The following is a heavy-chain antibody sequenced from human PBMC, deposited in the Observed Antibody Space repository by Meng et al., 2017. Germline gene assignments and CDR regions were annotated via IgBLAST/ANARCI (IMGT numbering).Heavy chain of an antibody. CDR2: INPNSGGT. CDR3: AKGPHGPQYFQH. J-gene: IGHJ1*01. Sequence: QVPWVQPGAEVKKPGSSVKVSCKASGYTFTGYYMHWVRQAPGQGLEWMGRINPNSGGTNYAQKFQGRVTMTRDTSISTAYMELSRLRSDDTALYYCAKGPHGPQYFQHWGQGTLVTVSS. CDR1: GYTFTGYY. D-gene: IGHD5-24*01. V-gene: IGHV1-2*06.